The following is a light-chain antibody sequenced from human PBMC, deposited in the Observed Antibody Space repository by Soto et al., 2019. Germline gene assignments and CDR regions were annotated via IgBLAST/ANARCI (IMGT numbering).Light chain of an antibody. CDR1: SSNIGSNY. Sequence: QSLLTQPPSASGTPGQRVTISCSGSSSNIGSNYVYWYQQLPGMAPKLLIYRNNQRPSGVPDRFSGSKSGTSASLAISGLRSEDEADYYCAAWDDSLSGYVFGTGTKVTVL. J-gene: IGLJ1*01. CDR2: RNN. CDR3: AAWDDSLSGYV. V-gene: IGLV1-47*01.